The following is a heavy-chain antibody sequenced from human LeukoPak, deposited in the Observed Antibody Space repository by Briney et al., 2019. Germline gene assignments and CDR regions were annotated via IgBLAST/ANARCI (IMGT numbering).Heavy chain of an antibody. V-gene: IGHV3-9*01. CDR3: AKGSWELPDNWFDP. D-gene: IGHD1-26*01. Sequence: GRSLRLSCAASGFTFDDYAMHWVRQAPGKGLEWVSGISWNSGSIGYADSVKGRFTISRDNAKNSLCLQMNSLRAEDTALYYCAKGSWELPDNWFDPWGQGTLVTVSS. CDR1: GFTFDDYA. J-gene: IGHJ5*02. CDR2: ISWNSGSI.